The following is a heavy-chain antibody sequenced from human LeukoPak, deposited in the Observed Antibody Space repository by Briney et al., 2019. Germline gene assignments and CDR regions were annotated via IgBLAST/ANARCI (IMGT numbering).Heavy chain of an antibody. J-gene: IGHJ4*02. CDR3: AKRPDCSTTNCFRFEY. CDR2: INGDGGST. CDR1: GFTFSTYA. V-gene: IGHV3-23*01. Sequence: PGGSLRLSCAASGFTFSTYAMSWVRQAPGQGLEWVSSINGDGGSTYYAESVEGRFTVSRDNSKNTLYLQMDSLRAEDTAVYYCAKRPDCSTTNCFRFEYWGQGTLVTVSS. D-gene: IGHD2-2*01.